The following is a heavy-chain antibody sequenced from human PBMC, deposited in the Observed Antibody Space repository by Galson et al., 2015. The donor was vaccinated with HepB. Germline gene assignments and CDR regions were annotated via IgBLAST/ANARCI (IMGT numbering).Heavy chain of an antibody. CDR1: GFTFSGSA. J-gene: IGHJ4*02. V-gene: IGHV3-73*01. CDR2: IRSKANSYAT. Sequence: SLRLSCAASGFTFSGSAMHWVRQASGKGLEWVGRIRSKANSYATAYAASVKGRFTISRDDSKNTAYLQMNSLKTEDTAVYYCARGEVTMIVGIYGTFDYWGQGTLVTVSS. D-gene: IGHD3-22*01. CDR3: ARGEVTMIVGIYGTFDY.